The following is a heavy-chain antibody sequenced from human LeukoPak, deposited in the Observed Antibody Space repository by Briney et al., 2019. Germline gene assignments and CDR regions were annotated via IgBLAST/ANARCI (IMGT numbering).Heavy chain of an antibody. CDR1: GFTFSSDW. Sequence: GGSLRLSCAASGFTFSSDWMHWVRQAPGKGLVWVSRINRDGRSTTYADSVKGRFTISRDNAKNTLYLQMNSLSDEDTAVYYCARDRAAVDYSPFDYWGQGTLVTVSS. D-gene: IGHD2-21*01. V-gene: IGHV3-74*01. CDR2: INRDGRST. J-gene: IGHJ4*02. CDR3: ARDRAAVDYSPFDY.